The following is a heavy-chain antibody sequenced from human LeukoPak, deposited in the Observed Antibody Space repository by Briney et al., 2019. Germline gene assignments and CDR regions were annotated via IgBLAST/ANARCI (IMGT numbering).Heavy chain of an antibody. J-gene: IGHJ6*03. CDR2: ISAYNGYT. D-gene: IGHD3-3*01. CDR3: ARDGSVLWRGYHSISYNYYMDV. CDR1: GYTFTSYG. Sequence: GASVKVSCKASGYTFTSYGISWVRQAPGQGLEWMGWISAYNGYTHYAQKFQGRVTMTTDTSTSTAHMELRSLRPEDTAVYFCARDGSVLWRGYHSISYNYYMDVWGEGTTVTVSS. V-gene: IGHV1-18*01.